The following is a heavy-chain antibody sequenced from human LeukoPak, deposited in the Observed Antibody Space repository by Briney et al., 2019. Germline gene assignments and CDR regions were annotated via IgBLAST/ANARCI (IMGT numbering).Heavy chain of an antibody. D-gene: IGHD3-16*02. CDR3: ARSMITFGGVIED. Sequence: GGSLRLSCAASGFTFSSYWMSWVRQAPGKGLEWVANIKQDGSEKYYVDSVKGRSTISRDNAKNSLYLQMNSLRAEDTAVYYCARSMITFGGVIEDWGQGTLVTVSS. V-gene: IGHV3-7*01. CDR1: GFTFSSYW. J-gene: IGHJ4*02. CDR2: IKQDGSEK.